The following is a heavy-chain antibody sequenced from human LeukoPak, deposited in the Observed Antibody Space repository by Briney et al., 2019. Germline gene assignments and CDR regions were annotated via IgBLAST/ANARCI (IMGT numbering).Heavy chain of an antibody. D-gene: IGHD6-13*01. V-gene: IGHV3-23*01. CDR3: TKVRSGSSSWALRVFDY. CDR1: GFTFSSEA. J-gene: IGHJ4*02. CDR2: ISPAGGTA. Sequence: QSGGSLRLSCAVSGFTFSSEAMGWVRQLPGWGLEWVSTISPAGGTAYYAESMKGRFTSSRDNSKSTLYLQMNSLRVEDTAVYYCTKVRSGSSSWALRVFDYWGQGALVTVSS.